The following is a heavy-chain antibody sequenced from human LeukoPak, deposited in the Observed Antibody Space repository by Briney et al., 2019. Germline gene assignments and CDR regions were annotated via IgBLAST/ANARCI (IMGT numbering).Heavy chain of an antibody. D-gene: IGHD4-23*01. V-gene: IGHV3-30-3*02. CDR1: GFTFNTYT. Sequence: GGSLRLSCAASGFTFNTYTMNWVRQAPGKGLEWLAVVSSDETTKFYADSVKGQFTISRDNSKNTVYLQMDSLRTEDTAVYYCVKKGGNNGRYDYFDYWGQGTLVTVSS. J-gene: IGHJ4*02. CDR3: VKKGGNNGRYDYFDY. CDR2: VSSDETTK.